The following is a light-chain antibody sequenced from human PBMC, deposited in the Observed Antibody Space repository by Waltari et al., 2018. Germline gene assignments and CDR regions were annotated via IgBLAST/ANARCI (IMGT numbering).Light chain of an antibody. CDR2: GAS. V-gene: IGKV3-15*01. Sequence: ETVMTRSTATLSVSPGERATLSCRASQTVSSNLAWYQQKPGQAPRLLIYGASTRATGIPARFSGSGSGTQFTLTINSLQSEDFAVYYCQQYNNWPPWTFGQGTKVGIK. J-gene: IGKJ1*01. CDR3: QQYNNWPPWT. CDR1: QTVSSN.